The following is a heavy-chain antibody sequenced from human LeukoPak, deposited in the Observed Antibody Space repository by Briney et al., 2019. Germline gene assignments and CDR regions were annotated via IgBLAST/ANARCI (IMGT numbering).Heavy chain of an antibody. Sequence: SQTLSLTCAVSGGSISSGGYSWSWIRQPPGKGLEWIGEINHSGSTNYNPSLKSRVTISVDTSKNQFSLKLSSVTAADTAVYYCARGRKYYDFWSGYYQDNWFDPWGQGTLVTVSS. CDR2: INHSGST. D-gene: IGHD3-3*01. V-gene: IGHV4-30-2*01. CDR3: ARGRKYYDFWSGYYQDNWFDP. CDR1: GGSISSGGYS. J-gene: IGHJ5*02.